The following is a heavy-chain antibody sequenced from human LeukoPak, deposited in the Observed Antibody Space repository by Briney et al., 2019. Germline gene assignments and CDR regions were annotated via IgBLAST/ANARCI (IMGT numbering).Heavy chain of an antibody. D-gene: IGHD2-15*01. CDR3: ARGYCSGGSCYPLNY. J-gene: IGHJ4*02. CDR2: ISSSSSTI. Sequence: HAGGSLRLSCAASGFAFSSYSMNWVRQAPGKGLEWASYISSSSSTIYYADSVKGRFTISRDNAKNSLYLQMNSLRDEDTAVYYCARGYCSGGSCYPLNYWGQGTLVTVSS. V-gene: IGHV3-48*02. CDR1: GFAFSSYS.